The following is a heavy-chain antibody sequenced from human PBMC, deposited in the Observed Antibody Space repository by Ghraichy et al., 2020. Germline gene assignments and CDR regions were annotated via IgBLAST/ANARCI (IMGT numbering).Heavy chain of an antibody. J-gene: IGHJ6*02. CDR1: GFTFSRYS. CDR3: ARDVRLDNYYYGMDV. V-gene: IGHV3-48*02. Sequence: GGSLRLSCAASGFTFSRYSMNWVRQAPGKGLEWVSYISSSSSTIYYADSVKGRFTISRDNAKNSLYLQMNSLRDEDTAVYYCARDVRLDNYYYGMDVWCQGTTVIV. CDR2: ISSSSSTI. D-gene: IGHD6-19*01.